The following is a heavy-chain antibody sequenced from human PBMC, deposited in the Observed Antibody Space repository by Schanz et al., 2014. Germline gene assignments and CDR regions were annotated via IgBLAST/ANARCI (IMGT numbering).Heavy chain of an antibody. CDR2: ISSTSSTI. V-gene: IGHV3-48*02. CDR1: EFTFSRQS. Sequence: EVQLVESGGGLVQPGGSLRLSCAASEFTFSRQSMNWVRQAPGKGPEWLSYISSTSSTIYYADSVRGRFTISRDNAKNSLYLQMHSLRDEDTAVDYCASNRPYGATWLGAFDYWGQGTRVTVSS. J-gene: IGHJ4*02. CDR3: ASNRPYGATWLGAFDY. D-gene: IGHD3-10*01.